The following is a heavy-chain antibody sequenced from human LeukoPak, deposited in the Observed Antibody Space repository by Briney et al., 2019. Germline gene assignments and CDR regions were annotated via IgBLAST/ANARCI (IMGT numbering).Heavy chain of an antibody. Sequence: GRSLRLSCAASGFAFSTYGMHWVRQAPGKGLEWVAVIWYDGSNKYADSVKGRFTISRDNSKNTLYLQMNSLRVEDTAVYYCARDFDLYCGGGRCYPSHFDYWGQGTLVTVSS. CDR2: IWYDGSNK. J-gene: IGHJ4*02. CDR1: GFAFSTYG. CDR3: ARDFDLYCGGGRCYPSHFDY. D-gene: IGHD2-15*01. V-gene: IGHV3-33*01.